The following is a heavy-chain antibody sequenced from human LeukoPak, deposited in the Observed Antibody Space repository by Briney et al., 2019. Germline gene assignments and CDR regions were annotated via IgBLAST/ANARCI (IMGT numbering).Heavy chain of an antibody. V-gene: IGHV3-7*02. CDR3: AKGSFSGSHYNWFDP. CDR2: IKQDGSDK. CDR1: GFTFSTSW. J-gene: IGHJ5*02. D-gene: IGHD3-10*01. Sequence: GGSLRLSCAASGFTFSTSWMSWVRQAPGKGLEWVANIKQDGSDKYYVDSVKGRFTISRDNSKNTLYLQMNSLRVEDTAVYYCAKGSFSGSHYNWFDPWGQGTLVTVSS.